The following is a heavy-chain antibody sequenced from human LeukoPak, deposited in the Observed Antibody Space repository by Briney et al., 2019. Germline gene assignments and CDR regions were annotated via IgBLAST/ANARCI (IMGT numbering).Heavy chain of an antibody. V-gene: IGHV4-34*01. CDR2: INHSGGT. CDR1: GGSFSGYY. CDR3: ARDGIAVAVAGFDY. J-gene: IGHJ4*02. Sequence: KPSETLSLTCAVYGGSFSGYYWSWIRQPPGKGLEWIGEINHSGGTNYNPSLKSRVTISVDTSKNQFSLKLSSVTAADTAVYYCARDGIAVAVAGFDYWGQGTLVTVSS. D-gene: IGHD6-19*01.